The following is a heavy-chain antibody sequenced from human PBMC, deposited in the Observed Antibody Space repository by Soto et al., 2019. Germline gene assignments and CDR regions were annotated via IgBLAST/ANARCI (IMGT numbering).Heavy chain of an antibody. CDR3: AREHDFWSHYAYDM. V-gene: IGHV1-3*01. CDR2: INVASGNT. J-gene: IGHJ3*02. D-gene: IGHD3-3*01. CDR1: GYTFSSYS. Sequence: VASVKVSCKTSGYTFSSYSIHWVRQAPGQGLEWMGWINVASGNTRYSQKFQDRVTITRDTSASSAYMELSSLRSEDTAVYYCAREHDFWSHYAYDMWGQGTMVTVS.